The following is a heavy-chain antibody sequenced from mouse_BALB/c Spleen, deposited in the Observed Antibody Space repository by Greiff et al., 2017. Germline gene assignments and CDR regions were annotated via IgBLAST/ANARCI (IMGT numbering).Heavy chain of an antibody. CDR2: ISDGGSYT. J-gene: IGHJ4*01. CDR1: GFTFSDYY. Sequence: EVKVVESGGGLVKPGGSLKLSCAASGFTFSDYYMYWVRQTPEKRLEWVATISDGGSYTYYPDSVKGRFTISRDNAKNNLYLQMSSLKSEDTAMYYCARGPGSTMITTMGLDYWGQGTSVTVSS. CDR3: ARGPGSTMITTMGLDY. D-gene: IGHD2-4*01. V-gene: IGHV5-4*02.